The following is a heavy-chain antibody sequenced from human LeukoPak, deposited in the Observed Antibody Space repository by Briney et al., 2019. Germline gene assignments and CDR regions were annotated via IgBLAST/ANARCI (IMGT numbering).Heavy chain of an antibody. D-gene: IGHD2-2*01. J-gene: IGHJ3*02. CDR1: GGSISSGGYY. V-gene: IGHV4-30-2*01. CDR3: AKEVGYCSSTSCSLADAFDI. CDR2: IYHSGST. Sequence: SETLSLTCTVSGGSISSGGYYWSWIRQPPGKGLEWIGYIYHSGSTCYNPSLKSRVTISVDRSKNQFSLKLSSVTAADTAVYYCAKEVGYCSSTSCSLADAFDIWGQGTMVTVSS.